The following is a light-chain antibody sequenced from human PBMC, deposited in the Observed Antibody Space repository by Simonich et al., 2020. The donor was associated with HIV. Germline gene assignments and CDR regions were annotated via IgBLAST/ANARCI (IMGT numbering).Light chain of an antibody. CDR3: QQYYSSPFT. CDR2: WAS. Sequence: DIVMTQSPDSLSVSLGERATINCKSNQSVLYSSNNKNYLTWYQQKPGQPPKLLIYWASTRESGVPDRFSGSGSGTDFTLTITNLQAEDVAVYYCQQYYSSPFTFGPGTKVDIK. J-gene: IGKJ3*01. CDR1: QSVLYSSNNKNY. V-gene: IGKV4-1*01.